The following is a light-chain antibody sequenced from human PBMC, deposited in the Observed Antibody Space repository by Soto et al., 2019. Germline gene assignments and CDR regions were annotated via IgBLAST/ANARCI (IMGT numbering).Light chain of an antibody. Sequence: QPVLTQSPSASASLGASVKLTCTLSSGQSSYAIAWHQQQPEKGPRYLMKLNSDGSHSKGDGIPDRFSGSSSGAERYLTISSLQSEDEADYYCQTWGTGTWVFGGGTKLTVL. CDR3: QTWGTGTWV. CDR1: SGQSSYA. CDR2: LNSDGSH. V-gene: IGLV4-69*01. J-gene: IGLJ3*02.